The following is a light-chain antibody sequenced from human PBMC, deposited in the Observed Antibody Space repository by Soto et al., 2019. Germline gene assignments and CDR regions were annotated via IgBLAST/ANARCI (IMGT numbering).Light chain of an antibody. CDR1: FSNIGSNY. Sequence: QSVLTQPPSASGTPGQRVTISCSGRFSNIGSNYVYWYQQLPGTAPKLLIFTNDQRTSGVPGRFSGSKSGTSASLAISGLRSEDEADYYCAVWDDSLRGWVFGGGTKVTFL. CDR2: TND. CDR3: AVWDDSLRGWV. J-gene: IGLJ3*02. V-gene: IGLV1-47*02.